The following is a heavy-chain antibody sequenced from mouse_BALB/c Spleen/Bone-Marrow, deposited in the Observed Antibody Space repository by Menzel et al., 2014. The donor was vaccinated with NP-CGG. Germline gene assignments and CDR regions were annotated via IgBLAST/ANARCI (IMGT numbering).Heavy chain of an antibody. Sequence: VQLKESGAELVKPGASVKLSCTASGFNIKDTYMHWVKQRPEQGPEWIGRIDPANGNTKYDPKFQGKATITADTSSNTAYLQLSSLTSEDTAVYYCARGGTTATWYFDVWGAGTTVTVSS. V-gene: IGHV14-3*02. CDR3: ARGGTTATWYFDV. CDR1: GFNIKDTY. CDR2: IDPANGNT. J-gene: IGHJ1*01. D-gene: IGHD1-2*01.